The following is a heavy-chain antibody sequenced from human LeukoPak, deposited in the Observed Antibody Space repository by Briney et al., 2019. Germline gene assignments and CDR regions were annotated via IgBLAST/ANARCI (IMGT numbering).Heavy chain of an antibody. D-gene: IGHD3-16*01. Sequence: SETLSLTCAVSGGSISSGGYSWSWIRQPPGKGLEWIGYIYHSGSTYYNPSLKSRVTISVDRSKNQFSLKLSSVTAADTAVYYCARVSLRTDAFDIWGQGTMVTVSS. V-gene: IGHV4-30-2*01. CDR3: ARVSLRTDAFDI. CDR2: IYHSGST. J-gene: IGHJ3*02. CDR1: GGSISSGGYS.